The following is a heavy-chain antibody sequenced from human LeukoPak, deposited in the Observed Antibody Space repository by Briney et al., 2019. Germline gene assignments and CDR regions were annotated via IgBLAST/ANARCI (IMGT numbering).Heavy chain of an antibody. J-gene: IGHJ4*02. CDR1: GGSISSYY. CDR3: ASRFSIAAAGFTDY. Sequence: SETLSLTCTVSGGSISSYYWSWIRQTPGKGLEWIGYIYYSGSANYNPSLKSRVTISVDKSKNQFSLKLSSVTAADTAVYYCASRFSIAAAGFTDYWGQGTLVTVSS. V-gene: IGHV4-59*12. D-gene: IGHD6-13*01. CDR2: IYYSGSA.